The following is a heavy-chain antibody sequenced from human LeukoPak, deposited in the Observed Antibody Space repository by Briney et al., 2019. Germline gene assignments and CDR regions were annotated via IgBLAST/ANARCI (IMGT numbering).Heavy chain of an antibody. CDR3: AKERNWSVAAATLNWFDP. J-gene: IGHJ5*02. D-gene: IGHD2-15*01. Sequence: GGSLRLSCAASGFTFSSYAMSWVRQAPGKGLEWVSAISGSGGSTYYADSVKGRFTISRDNSKNTLYLQMNSLRAGDTAVYYCAKERNWSVAAATLNWFDPWGQGTLVTVSS. CDR2: ISGSGGST. CDR1: GFTFSSYA. V-gene: IGHV3-23*01.